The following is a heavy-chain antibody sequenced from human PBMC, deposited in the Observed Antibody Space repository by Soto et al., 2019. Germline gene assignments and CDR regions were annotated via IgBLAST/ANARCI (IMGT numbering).Heavy chain of an antibody. D-gene: IGHD6-19*01. CDR3: GKEGIAVAVCAFDI. CDR2: ISDSGGST. V-gene: IGHV3-23*01. J-gene: IGHJ3*02. Sequence: EVQLLESGGGLVQPGGSLRLSCAASGFTFSTYALSWVRPAPGKGLEWVSAISDSGGSTYYADSVKGRFTISRDKSKNTLYLQMNSLRAEDTALYYCGKEGIAVAVCAFDIWGQGTIVTVSS. CDR1: GFTFSTYA.